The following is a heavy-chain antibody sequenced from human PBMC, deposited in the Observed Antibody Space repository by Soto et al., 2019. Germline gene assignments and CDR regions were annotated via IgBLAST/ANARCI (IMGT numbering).Heavy chain of an antibody. Sequence: QVQLVQSGAEVKKPGSSMKVSCKASGGTFSSYAISWVRQAPGQGLEWMGGIIPIFGTADYAQKFHGRVTITAAESPSTAYMELSSLRSEDTAVYYCARGITGTVTYYYGLDVWGQGTTVTVSS. J-gene: IGHJ6*02. V-gene: IGHV1-69*12. D-gene: IGHD1-20*01. CDR3: ARGITGTVTYYYGLDV. CDR2: IIPIFGTA. CDR1: GGTFSSYA.